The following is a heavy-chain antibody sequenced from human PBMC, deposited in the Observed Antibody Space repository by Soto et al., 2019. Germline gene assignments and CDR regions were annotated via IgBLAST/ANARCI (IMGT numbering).Heavy chain of an antibody. CDR1: GYSFTSYW. CDR2: IYPGDSDT. J-gene: IGHJ6*02. V-gene: IGHV5-51*01. D-gene: IGHD3-16*01. Sequence: GESLKISCKGYGYSFTSYWIGWVRQMPGKGLEWMGIIYPGDSDTRYSPSFQGQVTISADKSISTAYLQWSSLKASDTAMYYCARGGPPEYYYYGMDVWGQGTTVTVSS. CDR3: ARGGPPEYYYYGMDV.